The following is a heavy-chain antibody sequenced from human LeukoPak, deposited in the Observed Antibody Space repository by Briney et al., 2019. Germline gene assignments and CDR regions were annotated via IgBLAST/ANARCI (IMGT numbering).Heavy chain of an antibody. Sequence: QSGGSLRLSCAASGFTFSSYGMHWVRQAPGKGLEWVAFIRYDGSNKYYADSVKGRFTISRDNSKNTLYLQMNSRRAEDTAVYYCAKDGVRFGELSGYYYYYYMDVWGKGTTVTVSS. CDR2: IRYDGSNK. V-gene: IGHV3-30*02. D-gene: IGHD3-10*01. J-gene: IGHJ6*03. CDR1: GFTFSSYG. CDR3: AKDGVRFGELSGYYYYYYMDV.